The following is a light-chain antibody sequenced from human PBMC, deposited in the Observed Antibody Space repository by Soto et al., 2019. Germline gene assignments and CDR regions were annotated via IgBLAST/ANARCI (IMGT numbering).Light chain of an antibody. CDR1: SSDVCAYYY. V-gene: IGLV2-11*01. CDR3: RSFVGPXTYV. J-gene: IGLJ1*01. CDR2: DVS. Sequence: QSFLTQPRSVSGSPGQSVTISCTGTSSDVCAYYYFSWYQHHPGKSPKVTIYDVSNRPSGVPDRFSGSKSGNTASLTISGLQADDEADYYCRSFVGPXTYVLGTGTKVXV.